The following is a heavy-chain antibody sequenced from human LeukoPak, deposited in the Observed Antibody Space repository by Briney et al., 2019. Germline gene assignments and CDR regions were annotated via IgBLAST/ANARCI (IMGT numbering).Heavy chain of an antibody. J-gene: IGHJ4*02. D-gene: IGHD5-18*01. Sequence: SVKASCKASGGTFSSYAISWVRQAPGQGLEWMGGIIPIFGTANYAQKFQGRVTITADESTSTAYMELSSLRSEDTAVYYCARSRGPWIQLWFMDYWGQGTLVTVSS. CDR1: GGTFSSYA. V-gene: IGHV1-69*13. CDR3: ARSRGPWIQLWFMDY. CDR2: IIPIFGTA.